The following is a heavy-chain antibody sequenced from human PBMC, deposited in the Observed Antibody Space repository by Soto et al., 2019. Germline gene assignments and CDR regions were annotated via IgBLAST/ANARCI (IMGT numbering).Heavy chain of an antibody. V-gene: IGHV1-58*01. Sequence: AASVKVSCKASGFTFTSSAVQWVRQARGQRLEWIGWIVVGSGNTNYAQKFQERVTITRDMSTSTAYMELSSLRSEDTAVYYCAAAYDYGDYGPFFDYWGQGTLVTVSS. CDR2: IVVGSGNT. CDR3: AAAYDYGDYGPFFDY. D-gene: IGHD4-17*01. J-gene: IGHJ4*02. CDR1: GFTFTSSA.